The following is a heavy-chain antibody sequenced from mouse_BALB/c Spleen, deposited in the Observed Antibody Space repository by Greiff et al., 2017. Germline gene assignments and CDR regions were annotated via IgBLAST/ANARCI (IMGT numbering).Heavy chain of an antibody. CDR1: GFTFSSYT. D-gene: IGHD6-1*01. J-gene: IGHJ4*01. CDR2: ISSGGSYT. CDR3: TRDGRQAMDY. Sequence: EVKLMESGGGLVKPGGSLKLSCAASGFTFSSYTMSWVRQTPEKRLEWVATISSGGSYTYYPDSVKGRFTISRDNAKNTLYLQMSSLKSEDTAMYYCTRDGRQAMDYWGQGTSVTVSS. V-gene: IGHV5-6-4*01.